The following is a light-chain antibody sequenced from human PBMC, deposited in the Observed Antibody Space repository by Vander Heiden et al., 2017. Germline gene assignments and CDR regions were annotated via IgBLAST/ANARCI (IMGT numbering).Light chain of an antibody. J-gene: IGLJ1*01. Sequence: QSALTQPRSVSGSPGLSVTISCTGTSSDVGGYNYVSWYQQHPAKALNLLIDDVRKRPSGVPDCFSGSKSGNTATLTISGLQAEDESYYYCSSYAGSSYVFGTGTKVTVL. CDR1: SSDVGGYNY. CDR2: DVR. CDR3: SSYAGSSYV. V-gene: IGLV2-11*01.